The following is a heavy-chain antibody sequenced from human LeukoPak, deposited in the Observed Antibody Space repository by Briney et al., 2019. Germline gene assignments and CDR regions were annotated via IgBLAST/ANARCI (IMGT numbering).Heavy chain of an antibody. J-gene: IGHJ4*02. V-gene: IGHV3-23*01. CDR2: ISGGGGST. D-gene: IGHD3-9*01. Sequence: GGSLRLSCAASGFTFSSYAMSWVRQAPGKGLEWVSAISGGGGSTYYADSVKGRFTISRDNSKNTLYLQMNSLRAEDTAVYYCAKRYYDILTGYSAEGYYFDYWGQGTLVTVSS. CDR3: AKRYYDILTGYSAEGYYFDY. CDR1: GFTFSSYA.